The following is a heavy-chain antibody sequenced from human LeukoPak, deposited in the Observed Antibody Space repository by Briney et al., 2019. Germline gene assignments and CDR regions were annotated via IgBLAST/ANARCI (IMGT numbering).Heavy chain of an antibody. CDR1: GYTFTGYY. CDR3: SRALLIFTKFRGLDY. D-gene: IGHD3-10*01. CDR2: INPNSGGT. V-gene: IGHV1-2*02. Sequence: ASVKVSCKASGYTFTGYYMHWVRQAPGQGLEWMGWINPNSGGTNYAQKFQGRVTMTRDTSISTAYMELSRLRSDDTAVYYCSRALLIFTKFRGLDYWGQGTLVTVSS. J-gene: IGHJ4*02.